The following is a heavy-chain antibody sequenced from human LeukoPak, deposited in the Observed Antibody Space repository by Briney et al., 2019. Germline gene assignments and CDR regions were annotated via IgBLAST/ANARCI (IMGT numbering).Heavy chain of an antibody. CDR3: ARGLLGNHHYYYYMDV. D-gene: IGHD7-27*01. V-gene: IGHV4-34*01. CDR2: INHSGST. J-gene: IGHJ6*03. CDR1: GGSFSGYY. Sequence: SETLSLTCAVYGGSFSGYYWSWIRQPPGKGLEWIGEINHSGSTNYNPSLKSRVTISVDTSKNQFSLKLSSVTAADTAVYYCARGLLGNHHYYYYMDVWGKGTTVTVSS.